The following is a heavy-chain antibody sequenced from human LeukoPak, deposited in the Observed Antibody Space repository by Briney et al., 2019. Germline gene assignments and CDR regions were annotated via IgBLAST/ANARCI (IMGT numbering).Heavy chain of an antibody. V-gene: IGHV3-23*01. J-gene: IGHJ6*02. Sequence: GGSLRLSCAASGFTFSSSAMSWVRQAPGKGLEWVSAISNNGGYTYYADSVQARFTISRDNSKSTLCLQMNSLRAEDTAVYYCARGHHGLEVWGQGTTVTVSS. CDR3: ARGHHGLEV. CDR2: ISNNGGYT. D-gene: IGHD3-10*01. CDR1: GFTFSSSA.